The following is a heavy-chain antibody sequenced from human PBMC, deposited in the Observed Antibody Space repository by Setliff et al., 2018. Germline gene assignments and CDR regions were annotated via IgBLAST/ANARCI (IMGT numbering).Heavy chain of an antibody. V-gene: IGHV4-34*01. J-gene: IGHJ6*02. CDR3: ARGKVLYDYVWGSYRYEDYYYGMDV. D-gene: IGHD3-16*02. CDR2: INHSGST. Sequence: PSETLSLTCAAYGGSFSGYYWSWIRQPPGKGLEWIGEINHSGSTNYNPSLKSRVTISVDTSKNQFSLKLSSVTAADTAVYYCARGKVLYDYVWGSYRYEDYYYGMDVWGQGTTVTVSS. CDR1: GGSFSGYY.